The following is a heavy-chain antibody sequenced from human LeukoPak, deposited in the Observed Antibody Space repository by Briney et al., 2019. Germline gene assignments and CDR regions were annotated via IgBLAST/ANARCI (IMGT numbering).Heavy chain of an antibody. J-gene: IGHJ4*02. CDR2: ISWNSGSI. CDR3: AKDYGDYVYSFDY. D-gene: IGHD4-17*01. Sequence: GGSLRLSCEASGFTFSSYAMSWVRQAPGKGLEWVSGISWNSGSIGYADSVKGRFTISRDNAKNSLYLQMNSLRAEDTALYYCAKDYGDYVYSFDYWGQGTLVTVSS. V-gene: IGHV3-9*01. CDR1: GFTFSSYA.